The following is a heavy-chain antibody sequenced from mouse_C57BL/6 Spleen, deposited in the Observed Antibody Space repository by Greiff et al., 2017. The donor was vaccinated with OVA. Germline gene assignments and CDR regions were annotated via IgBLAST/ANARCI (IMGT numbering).Heavy chain of an antibody. CDR1: GYTFTDYE. Sequence: QVQLQQSGAELVRPGASVTLSCKASGYTFTDYEMHWVKQTPVHGLEWIGAIAPETGGTAYNQKFKGKAILTADKSSSTAYMELRSLTSEDSAVYYCTREGGITTVVAYYFDYWGQGTTRTVSS. V-gene: IGHV1-15*01. D-gene: IGHD1-1*01. J-gene: IGHJ2*01. CDR2: IAPETGGT. CDR3: TREGGITTVVAYYFDY.